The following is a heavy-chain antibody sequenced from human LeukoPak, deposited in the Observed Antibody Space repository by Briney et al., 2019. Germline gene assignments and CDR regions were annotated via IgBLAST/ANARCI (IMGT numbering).Heavy chain of an antibody. CDR2: INPNSGGT. V-gene: IGHV1-2*02. D-gene: IGHD6-19*01. Sequence: ASVKVSCKASGYTLTGYDMHWVRQATGQGLEWMGWINPNSGGTNYAQKFQGRVNMTRDTSISTAYMEMSRLRSDETAVYYCERGLKKAVAGTSAFDIWGQGTMVTVSS. CDR3: ERGLKKAVAGTSAFDI. J-gene: IGHJ3*02. CDR1: GYTLTGYD.